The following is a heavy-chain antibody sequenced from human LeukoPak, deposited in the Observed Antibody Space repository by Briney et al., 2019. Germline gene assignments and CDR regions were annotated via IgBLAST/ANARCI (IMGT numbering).Heavy chain of an antibody. CDR1: GFIFSNYA. V-gene: IGHV3-33*08. Sequence: GGSLRLSRAASGFIFSNYAMNWVRQAPGKGLEWVAGIWYDGSTKYYAESVKGRFTISRENSKNTMYVQMNRLRVEDTDVYYCARDHGGVTGVVHWYFDLWGRGTLVTVSS. CDR2: IWYDGSTK. CDR3: ARDHGGVTGVVHWYFDL. D-gene: IGHD2-8*02. J-gene: IGHJ2*01.